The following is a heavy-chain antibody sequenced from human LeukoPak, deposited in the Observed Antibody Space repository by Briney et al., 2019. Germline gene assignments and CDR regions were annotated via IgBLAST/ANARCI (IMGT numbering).Heavy chain of an antibody. J-gene: IGHJ4*02. CDR3: ATLDYYDSSASDY. CDR2: ITGSGGAT. Sequence: GGSLRLSCAASGFTFSTYAVNWVRQAPGKGLEWVSAITGSGGATYYADSVKGRFTISRDNSKNTLYLQMNSLRAEDTAVYYCATLDYYDSSASDYWGQGTLVTVSS. V-gene: IGHV3-23*01. D-gene: IGHD3-22*01. CDR1: GFTFSTYA.